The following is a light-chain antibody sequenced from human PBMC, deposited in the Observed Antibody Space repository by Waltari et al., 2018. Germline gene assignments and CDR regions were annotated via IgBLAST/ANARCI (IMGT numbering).Light chain of an antibody. CDR1: RSDIGSYNF. J-gene: IGLJ2*01. CDR3: ASYTSANTVL. V-gene: IGLV2-14*03. CDR2: DVS. Sequence: QSGLTQPASVSGSPGHSITISCAGTRSDIGSYNFVPWYPQPPGKAPKLVIFDVSRWPSGVSHRFSGSKSGNTASLTISGLQAEDEAAYYCASYTSANTVLFGGGTKVTVL.